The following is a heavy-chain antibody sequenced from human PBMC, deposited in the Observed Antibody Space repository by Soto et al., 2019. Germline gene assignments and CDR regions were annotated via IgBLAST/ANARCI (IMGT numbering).Heavy chain of an antibody. D-gene: IGHD1-7*01. V-gene: IGHV1-3*01. CDR3: ARYWNYGAFDI. Sequence: GASVKVSCKASGYTFTSYAMHWVRQAPGQRLEWMGWINAGNGNTKYSQKSQGRVTITRDTSASTAYMELSSLRSEDTAVYYCARYWNYGAFDIWGQGTMVTVSS. CDR2: INAGNGNT. CDR1: GYTFTSYA. J-gene: IGHJ3*02.